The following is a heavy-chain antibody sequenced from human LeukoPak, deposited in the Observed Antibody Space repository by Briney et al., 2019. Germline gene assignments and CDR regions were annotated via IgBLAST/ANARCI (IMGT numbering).Heavy chain of an antibody. CDR3: ARDLPMVRGVIPDY. Sequence: SVKVSCKASGGTFSSYAISWVRQAPGQGLEWMGRIIPILGIANYAQKFQGRVTITADKSTSTAYMELSGLRSEDTAVYYCARDLPMVRGVIPDYWGQGTLVTVSS. V-gene: IGHV1-69*04. CDR1: GGTFSSYA. J-gene: IGHJ4*02. CDR2: IIPILGIA. D-gene: IGHD3-10*01.